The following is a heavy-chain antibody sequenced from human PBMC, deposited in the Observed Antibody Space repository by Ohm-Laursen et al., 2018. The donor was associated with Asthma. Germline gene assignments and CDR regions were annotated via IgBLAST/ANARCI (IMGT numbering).Heavy chain of an antibody. CDR1: GLSFSSSW. J-gene: IGHJ6*02. CDR3: AKDRGFNYGYGMDV. V-gene: IGHV3-7*05. CDR2: IKEDGSEE. D-gene: IGHD5-18*01. Sequence: SLRLSCTASGLSFSSSWMTWVRQAPGKGPEWVAHIKEDGSEESYLASVKGRFTISRDNPRNTLYLQMNSLRAEDTALYYCAKDRGFNYGYGMDVWGQGTTVTVSS.